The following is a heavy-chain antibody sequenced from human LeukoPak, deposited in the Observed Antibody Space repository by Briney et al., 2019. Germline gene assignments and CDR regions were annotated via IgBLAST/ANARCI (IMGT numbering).Heavy chain of an antibody. CDR3: AKDRPNFHENSGHYYRRDGDS. J-gene: IGHJ5*01. D-gene: IGHD3-22*01. CDR1: GFTFYMYA. Sequence: GGSLTLSCQASGFTFYMYAMSWVRQAPGKGLEWVASMCGAAGCTFYPDSVKGRFTISRDNSKNVLYLRMNSLTAEDTAIYYCAKDRPNFHENSGHYYRRDGDSWGQGTLVTVSS. V-gene: IGHV3-23*01. CDR2: MCGAAGCT.